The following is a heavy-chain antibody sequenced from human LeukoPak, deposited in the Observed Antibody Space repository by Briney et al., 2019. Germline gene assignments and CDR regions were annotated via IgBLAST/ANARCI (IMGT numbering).Heavy chain of an antibody. D-gene: IGHD6-13*01. CDR3: ARELAA. CDR2: IWPDGSNK. CDR1: GFAFSSYS. J-gene: IGHJ4*02. Sequence: GRSLRLSCEAAGFAFSSYSMHWVRQAPGKGLEWVAAIWPDGSNKYYANSVKGRFTISRDNSKNTLYLQMSSLRGDDTAIYYCARELAAWGQGTLVTVSS. V-gene: IGHV3-33*01.